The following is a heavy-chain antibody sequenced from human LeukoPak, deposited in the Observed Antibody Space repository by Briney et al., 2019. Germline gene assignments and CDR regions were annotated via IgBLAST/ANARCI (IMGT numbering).Heavy chain of an antibody. CDR2: INPNSGGT. Sequence: ASVKVSCKASGYTFTGYYMHWVRQAPGQGLEWMGWINPNSGGTNYAQKFQGWVTMTRDTSISTAYMELSRLRSDDTAVYYCARGANMVTTGKKLRNFDYWGQGTLVTVSS. D-gene: IGHD4-17*01. CDR1: GYTFTGYY. V-gene: IGHV1-2*04. J-gene: IGHJ4*02. CDR3: ARGANMVTTGKKLRNFDY.